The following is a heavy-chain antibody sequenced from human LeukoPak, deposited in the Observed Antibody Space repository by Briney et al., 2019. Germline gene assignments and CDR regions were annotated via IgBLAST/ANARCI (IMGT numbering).Heavy chain of an antibody. CDR3: ARLIGYSSSGFDP. J-gene: IGHJ5*02. CDR1: GGSISSGGNY. D-gene: IGHD6-13*01. Sequence: PSQTLSLTCSVSGGSISSGGNYWSWIRQPPGKGLEWIGYIYTSGGTHFNPSLQSRVTISVDTSKNQFSLKLNSVTAADTAVYYCARLIGYSSSGFDPWGQGTLVTVSS. V-gene: IGHV4-61*09. CDR2: IYTSGGT.